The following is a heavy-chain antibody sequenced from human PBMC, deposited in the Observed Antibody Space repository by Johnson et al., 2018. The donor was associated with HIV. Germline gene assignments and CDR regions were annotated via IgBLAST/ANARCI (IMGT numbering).Heavy chain of an antibody. CDR2: ISGSGGST. J-gene: IGHJ3*02. Sequence: VQLVESGGGLVQPGGSLRFSCAASGFTVSSNYMSWVRQAPGKGLEWVSVISGSGGSTYYADSVKGRFTISRDNSKNTLYLQMNSLRAEDTAVYYCARGGFIGVPAATAGAFDIWGQGTMVTVSS. D-gene: IGHD2-2*01. V-gene: IGHV3-66*02. CDR3: ARGGFIGVPAATAGAFDI. CDR1: GFTVSSNY.